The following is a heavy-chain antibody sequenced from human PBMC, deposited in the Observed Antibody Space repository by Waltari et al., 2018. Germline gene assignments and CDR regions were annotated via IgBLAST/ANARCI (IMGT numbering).Heavy chain of an antibody. CDR1: GGTFSSYA. D-gene: IGHD3-10*01. V-gene: IGHV1-69*01. CDR3: AREGASGTRFQH. Sequence: QVQLVQSGAEVKKPGSSVKVSCKASGGTFSSYAISWVRQAPGQGLEWMGGNIPIFGKANYAQKFQGRVTITADESTSTAYMELSSLRSEDTAVYYCAREGASGTRFQHWGQGTLVTVSS. CDR2: NIPIFGKA. J-gene: IGHJ1*01.